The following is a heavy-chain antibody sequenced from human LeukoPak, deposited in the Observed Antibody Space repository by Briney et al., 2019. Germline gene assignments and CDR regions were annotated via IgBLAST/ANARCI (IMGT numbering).Heavy chain of an antibody. CDR2: VSAYNANT. V-gene: IGHV1-18*01. D-gene: IGHD3-22*01. Sequence: ASVKVSCKASGGTFSSYAISWVRQAPGQGLEWMGWVSAYNANTNYAEKIQDRVSMTTDTSTSTAYMELRSLRSDDTAIYCCARDQKTYYYDSSGYSFDSWGQGTLVTVSS. CDR1: GGTFSSYA. J-gene: IGHJ4*02. CDR3: ARDQKTYYYDSSGYSFDS.